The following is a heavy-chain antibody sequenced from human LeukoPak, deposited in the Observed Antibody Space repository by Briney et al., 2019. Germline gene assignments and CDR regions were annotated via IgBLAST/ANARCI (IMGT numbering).Heavy chain of an antibody. CDR3: ARDQSYYYGSGSYQGY. CDR1: GFTFSDYY. D-gene: IGHD3-10*01. Sequence: GGSLGLSCAASGFTFSDYYMSWIRQAPGKGLEWVSYISGSGSTIYYADSVKGRFTISRDNAKNSLYLQMNSLRAEDTAVYYCARDQSYYYGSGSYQGYWGQGTLVTVSS. V-gene: IGHV3-11*01. J-gene: IGHJ4*02. CDR2: ISGSGSTI.